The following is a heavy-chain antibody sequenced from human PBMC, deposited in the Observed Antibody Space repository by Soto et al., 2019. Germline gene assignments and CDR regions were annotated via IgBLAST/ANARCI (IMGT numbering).Heavy chain of an antibody. V-gene: IGHV1-69*12. D-gene: IGHD2-15*01. CDR1: GGTFSSYA. Sequence: QVQLVQSGAEVKKPGSSVKVSCKASGGTFSSYAISWVRQAPGQVLEWMGGIIPIFGTANYAQKFQGRVTITADESTSTAYMELSSLRSEDTAVYYCARYGVVVVAAVYYYYGMDVWGQGTTVTVSS. CDR3: ARYGVVVVAAVYYYYGMDV. J-gene: IGHJ6*02. CDR2: IIPIFGTA.